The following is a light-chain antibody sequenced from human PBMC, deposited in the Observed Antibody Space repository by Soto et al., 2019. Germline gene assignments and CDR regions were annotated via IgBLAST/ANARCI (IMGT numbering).Light chain of an antibody. V-gene: IGKV1-27*01. CDR1: QGVSNQ. CDR3: QKYNSAPFT. J-gene: IGKJ3*01. Sequence: DIQMTQSPSSLSASVGDRVTITCRASQGVSNQLGWYQQKPGKVPKLLIYGASTLQSGVPSRFSGSGSGTDFTLTISSLQPEDVATYYSQKYNSAPFTFGPGTKVDIK. CDR2: GAS.